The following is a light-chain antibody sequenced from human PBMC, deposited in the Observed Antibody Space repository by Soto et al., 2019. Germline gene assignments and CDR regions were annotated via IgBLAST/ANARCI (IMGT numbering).Light chain of an antibody. CDR2: STS. J-gene: IGKJ1*01. Sequence: EIVMTQSPGTLSWSPGERATLSCRASQSVSSSYLVWYQQKPGQAPRLLIYSTSSRATGIPDRFSGSGSGAGVAGASARLESEDFAVYYRHQYYNWPQWTVGLGAMVDIK. CDR3: HQYYNWPQWT. V-gene: IGKV3-20*01. CDR1: QSVSSSY.